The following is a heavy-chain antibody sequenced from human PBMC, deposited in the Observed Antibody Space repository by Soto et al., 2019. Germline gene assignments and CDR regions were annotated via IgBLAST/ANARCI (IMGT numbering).Heavy chain of an antibody. Sequence: GGSLRLSCAASGFTFSSYAMSWVRQGPGKGLEWVSSVTGSGGSTYFADSVKGRFTTSRDNSKDTLYLQMNSLTAEDTAVYYCAKGGPRDGYKDFDYWGQGTLVTVS. V-gene: IGHV3-23*01. CDR1: GFTFSSYA. J-gene: IGHJ4*02. D-gene: IGHD5-12*01. CDR3: AKGGPRDGYKDFDY. CDR2: VTGSGGST.